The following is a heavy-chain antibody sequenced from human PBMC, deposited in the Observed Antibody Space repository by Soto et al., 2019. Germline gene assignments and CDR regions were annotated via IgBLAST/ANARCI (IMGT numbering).Heavy chain of an antibody. CDR1: GGSISSSSYN. V-gene: IGHV4-39*01. CDR3: AIHDAPSVSYVGY. Sequence: QLQLQESGPGLVKPSETLSLTCTVSGGSISSSSYNWVWLRPPPGKGLEWIGSNYYSGSTYYTPSLTSRITTSVDTSKTHHSLMLSSVTAADTAVYYCAIHDAPSVSYVGYSGQGTLVTFSS. CDR2: NYYSGST. D-gene: IGHD2-2*01. J-gene: IGHJ4*02.